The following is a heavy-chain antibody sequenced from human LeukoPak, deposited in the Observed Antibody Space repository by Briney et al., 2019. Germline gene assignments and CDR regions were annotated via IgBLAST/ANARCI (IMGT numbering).Heavy chain of an antibody. D-gene: IGHD6-25*01. CDR1: GFTFSSYA. J-gene: IGHJ4*02. Sequence: GGSLRLSCAASGFTFSSYAMSWVRQAPGEGLEWASGISAGGDTTYTADSVRGRFTISRDNSNSTLYLQMNILTAEDTAVYYCAAISYSGTWPVGYWGQGILVTVTA. CDR2: ISAGGDTT. CDR3: AAISYSGTWPVGY. V-gene: IGHV3-23*01.